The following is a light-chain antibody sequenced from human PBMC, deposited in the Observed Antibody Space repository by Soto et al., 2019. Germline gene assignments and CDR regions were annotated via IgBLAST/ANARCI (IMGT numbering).Light chain of an antibody. CDR1: SSNIGANYD. CDR2: GDR. CDR3: QSSDMSGSVV. Sequence: QSVLTQPPSVSGAPGQRVTISCTGSSSNIGANYDVHWYQQLPGMAPKPLIHGDRNRPSGVPDRFSASKSGTSASLAITGLQSEDEADYYCQSSDMSGSVVFGGGTKLTVL. J-gene: IGLJ2*01. V-gene: IGLV1-40*01.